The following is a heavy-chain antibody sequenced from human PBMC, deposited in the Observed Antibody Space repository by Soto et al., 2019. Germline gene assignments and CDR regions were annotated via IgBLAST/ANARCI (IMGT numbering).Heavy chain of an antibody. D-gene: IGHD3-10*01. CDR2: IIPILGIA. V-gene: IGHV1-69*02. CDR3: AISSITMVRGVVFPFDP. Sequence: SVKVSCKASGGTFSSYTISWGRQAPGQGLEWMGRIIPILGIANYAQKFQGRVTITADKSTSTAYMELSSLRSEDTAVYYCAISSITMVRGVVFPFDPWGQGTLVTVSS. J-gene: IGHJ5*02. CDR1: GGTFSSYT.